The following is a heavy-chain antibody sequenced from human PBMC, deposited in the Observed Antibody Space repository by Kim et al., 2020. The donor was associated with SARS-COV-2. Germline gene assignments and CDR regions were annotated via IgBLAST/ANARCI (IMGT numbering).Heavy chain of an antibody. J-gene: IGHJ6*02. CDR2: ISSSSSTI. V-gene: IGHV3-48*02. D-gene: IGHD6-13*01. CDR3: TGAAGLYYGMDV. Sequence: GGSLRLSCAASGFTFSSYSMNWVRQAPGKGLEWVSYISSSSSTIYYADSVKGRFTISRDNAKNSLYLQMNSLRDEDTAVYYCTGAAGLYYGMDVWGQGTTVTVSS. CDR1: GFTFSSYS.